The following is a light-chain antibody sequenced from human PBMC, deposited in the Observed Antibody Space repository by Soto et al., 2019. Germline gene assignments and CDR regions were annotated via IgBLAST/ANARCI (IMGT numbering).Light chain of an antibody. CDR1: QYINTR. V-gene: IGKV3-11*01. J-gene: IGKJ1*01. Sequence: EIVLTQSPATLSSFPGDRVTLSCRASQYINTRLAWYQHRPGQSPRLLIYQTSLRAAGIPARFSASGSGTDFTLTISDVQPEDFALYYCQQRSNWPWTFGQGTKVDIK. CDR3: QQRSNWPWT. CDR2: QTS.